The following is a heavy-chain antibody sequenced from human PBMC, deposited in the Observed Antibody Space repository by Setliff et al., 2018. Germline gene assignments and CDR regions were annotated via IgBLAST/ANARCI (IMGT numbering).Heavy chain of an antibody. V-gene: IGHV3-23*01. CDR1: GFTFFSYT. Sequence: GGSLRLSCTTSGFTFFSYTMNWVRQAPGKGLEWVSAITDDGGTTHYAGSVKGRFTIARDNSKSTVYLQMNSLRVEDTALYYCAKSSGSSSSTNLEYLGPGTLVTVSS. D-gene: IGHD6-6*01. CDR3: AKSSGSSSSTNLEY. CDR2: ITDDGGTT. J-gene: IGHJ4*02.